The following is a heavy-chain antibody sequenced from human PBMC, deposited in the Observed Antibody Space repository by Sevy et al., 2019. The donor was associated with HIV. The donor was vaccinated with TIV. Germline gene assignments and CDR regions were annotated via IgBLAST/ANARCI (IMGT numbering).Heavy chain of an antibody. J-gene: IGHJ5*01. D-gene: IGHD3-3*01. V-gene: IGHV4-34*01. CDR2: INEGGTI. CDR1: SGSLNNYY. CDR3: ARGSWVGDTTPIDS. Sequence: SETLSLTCAVYSGSLNNYYWTWIRQSPGTGLEWIGEINEGGTINYNPSLKSRLTLSLDTPMRQFSLRLDSVTAADTAIYYCARGSWVGDTTPIDSWGHGTPVTVSS.